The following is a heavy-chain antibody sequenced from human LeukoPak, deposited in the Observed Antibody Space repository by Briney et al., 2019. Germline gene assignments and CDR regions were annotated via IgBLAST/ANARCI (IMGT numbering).Heavy chain of an antibody. CDR3: ATDRTYYYDSSGYYLGY. CDR1: GYTLTELS. CDR2: FDPEDGET. V-gene: IGHV1-24*01. J-gene: IGHJ4*02. Sequence: ASVKVSCKVSGYTLTELSMHWVRQAPGKGLEWMGGFDPEDGETIYAQKFQGRVTMTEDTSTDTAYMELSSLRSEDTAVYYCATDRTYYYDSSGYYLGYWGQGTLVTVSS. D-gene: IGHD3-22*01.